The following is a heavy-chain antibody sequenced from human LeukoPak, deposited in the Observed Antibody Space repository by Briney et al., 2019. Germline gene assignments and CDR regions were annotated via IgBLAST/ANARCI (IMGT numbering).Heavy chain of an antibody. CDR2: IYYSGST. CDR3: ARYSSSGFDY. J-gene: IGHJ4*02. Sequence: NPSETLSLTCTVSGGSISSYYWSWIRQPPGKGLEWIGYIYYSGSTNYNPSLKSRVTISVDTSKNQFSLKLSSVTAADTAVYYCARYSSSGFDYWGQGTLVTVSS. CDR1: GGSISSYY. D-gene: IGHD6-6*01. V-gene: IGHV4-59*08.